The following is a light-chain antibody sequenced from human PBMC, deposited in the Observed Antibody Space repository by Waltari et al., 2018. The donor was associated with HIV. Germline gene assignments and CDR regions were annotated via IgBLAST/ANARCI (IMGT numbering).Light chain of an antibody. CDR3: ASWDDALSAWL. J-gene: IGLJ6*01. CDR2: RNE. Sequence: QSGLRQPPSTSRPPGQRVVISCSGSSSNVGKNSVSWFQQLPGSAPRLLIYRNEPRPAGVPCRFTAAKSGTSASLVISGRRSDDEAEYFCASWDDALSAWLFGGGTKLTVL. V-gene: IGLV1-47*01. CDR1: SSNVGKNS.